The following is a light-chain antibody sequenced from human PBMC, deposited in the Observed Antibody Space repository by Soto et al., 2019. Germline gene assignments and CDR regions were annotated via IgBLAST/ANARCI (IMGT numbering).Light chain of an antibody. CDR1: SSDVGGYNY. CDR3: SPYTSSSTLYV. J-gene: IGLJ1*01. CDR2: DVS. Sequence: QSALTQPASVSGSPGQSITISCTGTSSDVGGYNYVSWYQQHPGKAPKLMIYDVSNRPSGVSNRFSGSTSGNTASLTISGLQALVEADYYCSPYTSSSTLYVFGTGTKVTVL. V-gene: IGLV2-14*01.